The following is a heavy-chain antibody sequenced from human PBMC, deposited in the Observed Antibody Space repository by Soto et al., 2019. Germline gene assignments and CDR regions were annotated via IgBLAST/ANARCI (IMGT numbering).Heavy chain of an antibody. V-gene: IGHV3-53*01. CDR2: IYSVGNR. CDR3: ARDYSSTLSNPFDY. J-gene: IGHJ4*02. Sequence: GGSLRLSCAVSGFTVSNNYMSWVRQAPGKGPEWVAVIYSVGNRYYADSVKGRFSVSRDSAKNTLYLQMDNLRAEDTAVYYCARDYSSTLSNPFDYWGQGTWVTVSS. D-gene: IGHD2-15*01. CDR1: GFTVSNNY.